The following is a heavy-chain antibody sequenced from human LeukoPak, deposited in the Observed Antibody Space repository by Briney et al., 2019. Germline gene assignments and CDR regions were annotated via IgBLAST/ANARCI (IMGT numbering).Heavy chain of an antibody. CDR1: GGSFSGYY. CDR3: ANSGIYDSSGYYSN. V-gene: IGHV4-34*01. J-gene: IGHJ4*02. Sequence: SETLSLTCAVYGGSFSGYYWSWIRQPPGKGLEWIGEINHSGSTNYNPSLKSRVTISVDTSKNQFSLKLSSVTAADTAVYYCANSGIYDSSGYYSNWGQGTLVTVSS. CDR2: INHSGST. D-gene: IGHD3-22*01.